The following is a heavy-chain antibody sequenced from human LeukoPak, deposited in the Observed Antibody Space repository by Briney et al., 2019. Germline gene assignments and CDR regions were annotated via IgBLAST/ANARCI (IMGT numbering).Heavy chain of an antibody. CDR2: IKQDGSEK. CDR3: AREGETLTPVDTAMVTPTPTLGY. V-gene: IGHV3-7*01. D-gene: IGHD5-18*01. J-gene: IGHJ4*02. CDR1: GFTFSSYW. Sequence: GGSLRLSCAASGFTFSSYWMSWVRQAPGKGLEWVANIKQDGSEKYYVDSVKGRFTISRDNAKNSLYLQMNSLRAEDTAVYYCAREGETLTPVDTAMVTPTPTLGYWGQGTLVTVSS.